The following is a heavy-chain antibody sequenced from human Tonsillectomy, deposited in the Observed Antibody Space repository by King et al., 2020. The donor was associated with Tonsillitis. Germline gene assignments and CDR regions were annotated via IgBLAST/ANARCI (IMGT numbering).Heavy chain of an antibody. V-gene: IGHV3-7*03. CDR2: IKEDGSEK. CDR3: ATSSGGGQ. D-gene: IGHD3-22*01. Sequence: VQLVESGGGLVQPGGSLGLSCAASGFTFSSDWRSWLRQAPGKGLEWVANIKEDGSEKYHVDSVRGRFTISRDNAKNLLYLQMNSLRAEDTAVYYWATSSGGGQWGQGTLVTVSS. CDR1: GFTFSSDW. J-gene: IGHJ4*02.